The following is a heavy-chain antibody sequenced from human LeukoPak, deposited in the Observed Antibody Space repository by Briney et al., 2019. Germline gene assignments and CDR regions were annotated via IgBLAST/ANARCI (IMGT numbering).Heavy chain of an antibody. CDR2: IIPIFGTT. V-gene: IGHV1-69*13. CDR3: AIYDSSAYYYGWFDP. Sequence: GASVKVSCKASGGTFISYAISWVRQAPGQGLEWMGGIIPIFGTTNYAQKFQGRVTISADESTSTACMELSSLRSEDTAVYYCAIYDSSAYYYGWFDPWGQGTLVTVSS. J-gene: IGHJ5*02. CDR1: GGTFISYA. D-gene: IGHD3-22*01.